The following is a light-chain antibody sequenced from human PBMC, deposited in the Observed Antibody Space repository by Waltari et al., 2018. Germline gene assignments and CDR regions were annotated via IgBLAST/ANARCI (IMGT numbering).Light chain of an antibody. CDR1: QSLGSW. V-gene: IGKV1-5*03. CDR3: QQYNV. J-gene: IGKJ2*01. Sequence: DIKMTQSPSVLSASVGDRVTITCRASQSLGSWLAWYQQKPGEAPKLLIYQSTTLETGVPSRFSGSGSGPEFTLSINSLEPDDFATYYCQQYNVFGQGTRLEVK. CDR2: QST.